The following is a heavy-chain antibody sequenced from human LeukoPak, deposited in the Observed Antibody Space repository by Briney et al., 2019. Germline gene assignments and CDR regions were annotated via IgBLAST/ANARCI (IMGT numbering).Heavy chain of an antibody. CDR3: ARDHKSYSGSYIGY. D-gene: IGHD1-26*01. J-gene: IGHJ4*02. V-gene: IGHV1-2*02. CDR2: INPNSGGT. Sequence: GASVKVSCKASGYTFTGYYMHWVRQAPGQGLEWMGWINPNSGGTNYAQKFQGRVTMTRDTSISTAYMELSRLRSDDTAVYYCARDHKSYSGSYIGYWGQGTLVTVSS. CDR1: GYTFTGYY.